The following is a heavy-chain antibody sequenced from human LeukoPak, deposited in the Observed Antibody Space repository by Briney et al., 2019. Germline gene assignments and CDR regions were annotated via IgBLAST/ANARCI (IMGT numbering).Heavy chain of an antibody. J-gene: IGHJ4*02. D-gene: IGHD3-22*01. Sequence: GASVKVSCKASGYTFTGYYMHWVRQAHGQGLEWMGWINPNSGGTNYAQKFQGRVTMTRDTSISTAYMELRRLRSDDTAVYYCARDFDTSGYYTGHWGQGTLVTVSS. CDR1: GYTFTGYY. V-gene: IGHV1-2*02. CDR2: INPNSGGT. CDR3: ARDFDTSGYYTGH.